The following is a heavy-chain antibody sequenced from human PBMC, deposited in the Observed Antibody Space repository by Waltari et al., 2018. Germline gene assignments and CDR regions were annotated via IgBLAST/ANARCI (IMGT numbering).Heavy chain of an antibody. Sequence: QVQLQESGPGLVKPSETLSLTCAVSGYSISSGYYWGWIRQPPGKGLEWIGSIYHSGSTYYNPSLKSRVTISVDTSKSQFSLKLSSVTAADTAVYYCARESKYCSSTSCAQNAFDIWGQGTMVTVSS. J-gene: IGHJ3*02. CDR1: GYSISSGYY. CDR2: IYHSGST. CDR3: ARESKYCSSTSCAQNAFDI. V-gene: IGHV4-38-2*02. D-gene: IGHD2-2*01.